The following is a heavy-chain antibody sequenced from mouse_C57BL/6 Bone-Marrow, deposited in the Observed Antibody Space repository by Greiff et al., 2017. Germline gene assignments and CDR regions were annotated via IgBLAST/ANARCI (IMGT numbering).Heavy chain of an antibody. CDR2: IDPSDSYT. CDR3: ARGVLRAWFAY. V-gene: IGHV1-50*01. J-gene: IGHJ3*01. D-gene: IGHD1-1*01. CDR1: GYTFTSYW. Sequence: QVQLQQSGAELVKPGASVKLSCKASGYTFTSYWMQWVKQRPGQGLEWIGEIDPSDSYTNYNQKFKGKATLTVDTSSSTAYMQLSSLTSEDSAVYYCARGVLRAWFAYWGQGTLVTVSA.